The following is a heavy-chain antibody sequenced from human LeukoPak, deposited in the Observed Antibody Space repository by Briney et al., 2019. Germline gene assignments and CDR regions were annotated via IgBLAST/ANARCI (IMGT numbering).Heavy chain of an antibody. CDR3: TSWGDTTAEYFQR. CDR1: GFTFNRCW. Sequence: GGSLRLSFVVSGFTFNRCWMNWVRQAPGKGLEWVAHINPDGRDTYYVDSVKGRFTISRDNAQNSMYLQMNSLRVEDTAVYYCTSWGDTTAEYFQRWGQGTLVTVSS. D-gene: IGHD2-21*02. CDR2: INPDGRDT. V-gene: IGHV3-7*01. J-gene: IGHJ1*01.